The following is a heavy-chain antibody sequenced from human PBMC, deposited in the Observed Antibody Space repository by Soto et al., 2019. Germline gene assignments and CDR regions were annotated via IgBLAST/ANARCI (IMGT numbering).Heavy chain of an antibody. Sequence: GESLKISCKGSGYSFTSYWIGWVRQMPGKGLEWMGIIYPGDSDTRYSPSFQGQVTISADKSISTAYLQWSSLKASDTAMYYCARPGLGYGGYDYYYYYYYGMDVWGQGTTVTVSS. D-gene: IGHD5-12*01. CDR2: IYPGDSDT. J-gene: IGHJ6*02. V-gene: IGHV5-51*01. CDR3: ARPGLGYGGYDYYYYYYYGMDV. CDR1: GYSFTSYW.